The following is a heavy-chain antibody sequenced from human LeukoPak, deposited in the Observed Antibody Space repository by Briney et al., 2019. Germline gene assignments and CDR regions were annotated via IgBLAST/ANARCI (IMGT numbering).Heavy chain of an antibody. D-gene: IGHD2-15*01. CDR1: GFTFSRYA. J-gene: IGHJ4*02. Sequence: QPGRSLRLSCAASGFTFSRYAMHWARQAPGKGLGWVTFISFNGDTTYYADSVKGRFTISRDNSKRMVYLQMNSLRAEDTAVYYCARDLSEKYSSDYWGQGTLVTVSS. CDR3: ARDLSEKYSSDY. V-gene: IGHV3-30-3*01. CDR2: ISFNGDTT.